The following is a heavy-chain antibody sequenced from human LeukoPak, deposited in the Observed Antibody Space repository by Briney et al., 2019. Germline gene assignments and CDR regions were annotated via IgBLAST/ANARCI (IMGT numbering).Heavy chain of an antibody. D-gene: IGHD2-15*01. J-gene: IGHJ5*02. CDR2: ISAYNGNT. Sequence: ASVKVSCKASGYTFTSYGISWVRQAPGQGLEWMGWISAYNGNTNYAQKLQGRVTMTTDTSTSTAYMELSRLRSDDTAVYYCARGRVVVAAKNNWFDPWGQGTLVTVSS. V-gene: IGHV1-18*01. CDR1: GYTFTSYG. CDR3: ARGRVVVAAKNNWFDP.